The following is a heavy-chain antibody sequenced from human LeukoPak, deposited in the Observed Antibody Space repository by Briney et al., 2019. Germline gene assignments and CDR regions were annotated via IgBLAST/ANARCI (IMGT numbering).Heavy chain of an antibody. D-gene: IGHD1-26*01. CDR3: AAKGNGYTGIYVFAH. Sequence: PGGSLRLSCAASGFTFSSYAMSWVRQAPGKGLEWVSVLYASGITKYADSVKGRFTISRDTSDNTLNLQMNGLGAEDSAVYYCAAKGNGYTGIYVFAHWGQGTLVTVSA. CDR2: LYASGIT. CDR1: GFTFSSYA. V-gene: IGHV3-66*01. J-gene: IGHJ4*02.